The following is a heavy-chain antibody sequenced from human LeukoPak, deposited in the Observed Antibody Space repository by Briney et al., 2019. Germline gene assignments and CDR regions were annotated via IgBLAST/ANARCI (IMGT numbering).Heavy chain of an antibody. CDR3: ARRQAPGTFGFDP. CDR2: SYPGDSDT. Sequence: GESLKISCKGSGYSFTSYWIGWVREMPGKGLEWMGISYPGDSDTRYSPSFQGQATISADKSISTAYLQWSSLKASDTAMYYCARRQAPGTFGFDPWGQGTLVTVS. V-gene: IGHV5-51*01. CDR1: GYSFTSYW. J-gene: IGHJ5*02. D-gene: IGHD1-7*01.